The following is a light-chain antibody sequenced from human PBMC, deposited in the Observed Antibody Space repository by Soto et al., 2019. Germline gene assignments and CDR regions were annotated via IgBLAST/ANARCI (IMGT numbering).Light chain of an antibody. CDR1: SSDIGGYDY. J-gene: IGLJ1*01. V-gene: IGLV2-14*01. Sequence: QSVLTQPASVSGSPGQSITISWTGTSSDIGGYDYVSWYQHHPGKAPKFIIYGVTNRPSGVSHRFSGSKSANTASLTISGLQAEDEADYYCTSYTSSSTHVFGTGTKVTVL. CDR3: TSYTSSSTHV. CDR2: GVT.